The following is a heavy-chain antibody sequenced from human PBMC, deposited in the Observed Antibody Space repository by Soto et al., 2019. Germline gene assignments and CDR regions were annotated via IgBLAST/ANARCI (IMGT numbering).Heavy chain of an antibody. CDR1: GGSFSGYY. CDR3: ARIAARSGYGMDV. V-gene: IGHV4-34*01. D-gene: IGHD6-6*01. CDR2: INHSGST. Sequence: NPSETLSLTCAVYGGSFSGYYWSWIRQPPGKGLEWIGEINHSGSTNYNPSLKSRVTISVDTSRNQFSLKLSSVTAADTAVYYCARIAARSGYGMDVWGQGTTVTVSS. J-gene: IGHJ6*02.